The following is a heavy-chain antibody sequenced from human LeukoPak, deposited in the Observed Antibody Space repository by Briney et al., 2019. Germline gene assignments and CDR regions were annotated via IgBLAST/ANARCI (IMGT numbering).Heavy chain of an antibody. CDR1: GGSVSSSSYD. Sequence: PSETLSLTCTVSGGSVSSSSYDWGWVRQPPGKGLEWIGNIYYSGRTYYNPSLRGRVIISIDTSKSQFSLKMTSVTAADMAVYYCARRRHDVTAVFDATGGFDPWGQGILVTVSS. V-gene: IGHV4-39*01. CDR3: ARRRHDVTAVFDATGGFDP. CDR2: IYYSGRT. D-gene: IGHD5-18*01. J-gene: IGHJ5*02.